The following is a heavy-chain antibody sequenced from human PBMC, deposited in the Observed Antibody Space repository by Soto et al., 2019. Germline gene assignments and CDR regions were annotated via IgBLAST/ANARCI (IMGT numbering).Heavy chain of an antibody. J-gene: IGHJ4*02. D-gene: IGHD6-13*01. V-gene: IGHV3-21*01. CDR3: TSARGRSWYFDY. CDR2: ISGSGSSI. CDR1: GFTFRSYS. Sequence: PGGSLRLSCAASGFTFRSYSMNWVRQAPGKGLEWVTSISGSGSSIYYADSVKGRFTISRDNAKSSLYLQMNSLRVEDTAVYYFTSARGRSWYFDYRGQGALVIVSA.